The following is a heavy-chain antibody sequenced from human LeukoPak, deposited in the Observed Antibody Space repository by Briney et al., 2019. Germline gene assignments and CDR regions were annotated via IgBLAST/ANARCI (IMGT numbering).Heavy chain of an antibody. Sequence: PGGSLSLTCAVSGGTLSGYYWSWIRQAPGKGLEWVSAISGSGGSTYYADSVKGRFTIARDNSKNTLYLQMNSLRAEDTAVYYCAKPEGEVVTPYDAFDIWGQGTMVSVS. CDR3: AKPEGEVVTPYDAFDI. J-gene: IGHJ3*02. CDR1: GGTLSGYY. V-gene: IGHV3-23*01. D-gene: IGHD2-15*01. CDR2: ISGSGGST.